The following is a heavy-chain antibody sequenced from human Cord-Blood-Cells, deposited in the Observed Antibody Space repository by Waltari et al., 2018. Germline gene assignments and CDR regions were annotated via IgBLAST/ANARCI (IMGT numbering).Heavy chain of an antibody. CDR1: GGSISSSSYY. V-gene: IGHV4-39*01. CDR3: ASPSGSYYDAFDI. D-gene: IGHD1-26*01. CDR2: IYYSGGT. J-gene: IGHJ3*02. Sequence: QLQLQESCPGLVKPSETLSLTCTVSGGSISSSSYYWGWIRQPPGKGLEWIGSIYYSGGTYYNPSLKSRVTISVDTSKNQFSLKLSSVTAADTAVYYCASPSGSYYDAFDIWGQGTMVTVSS.